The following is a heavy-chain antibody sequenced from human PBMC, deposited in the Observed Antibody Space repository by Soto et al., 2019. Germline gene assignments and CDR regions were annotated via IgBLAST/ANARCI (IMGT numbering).Heavy chain of an antibody. CDR2: IWYDGSNK. D-gene: IGHD3-10*01. V-gene: IGHV3-33*01. CDR1: GFTFRSYG. Sequence: QVQLVESGGGVVQPGRSLRLSCAASGFTFRSYGMHWVRQAPGKGLEWVALIWYDGSNKYYADSVKGRFTISRDNSKDTLYLQMNSLRVEETAVYYCARLGGSGSYTIDYWGQGTLVTVSS. CDR3: ARLGGSGSYTIDY. J-gene: IGHJ4*02.